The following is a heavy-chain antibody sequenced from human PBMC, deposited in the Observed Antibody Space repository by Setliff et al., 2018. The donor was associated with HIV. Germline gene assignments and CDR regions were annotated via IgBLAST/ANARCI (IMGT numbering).Heavy chain of an antibody. V-gene: IGHV4-59*01. D-gene: IGHD3-10*01. CDR1: GGSISAYY. Sequence: SETLSLTCTVSGGSISAYYWSWIRQPPGKGLEWIGYIYYSGGTTYNPSLKSRVTISVDTSKNQFSLKLNSVTAAGTAVYYCARVEAKVRGATYGMDVWGQGTTVTVSS. J-gene: IGHJ6*02. CDR3: ARVEAKVRGATYGMDV. CDR2: IYYSGGT.